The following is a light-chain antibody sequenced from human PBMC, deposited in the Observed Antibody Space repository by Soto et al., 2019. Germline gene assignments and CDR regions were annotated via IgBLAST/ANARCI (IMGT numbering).Light chain of an antibody. CDR1: SSDVGGYNY. J-gene: IGLJ3*02. Sequence: QSVLTQPASVSGSPGQSITISCTGTSSDVGGYNYVSWYQQYPGKVPKLMIYEVSNRPSGVSNRLSGSKSGNTASLTISGLQAEDEADYYCSSYVSGTSWVFGGGTKVTVL. V-gene: IGLV2-14*01. CDR2: EVS. CDR3: SSYVSGTSWV.